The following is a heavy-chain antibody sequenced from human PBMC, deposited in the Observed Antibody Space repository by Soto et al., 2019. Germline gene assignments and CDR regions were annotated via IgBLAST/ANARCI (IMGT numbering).Heavy chain of an antibody. J-gene: IGHJ3*02. CDR3: ARRVARIAAASDAFDI. CDR2: IYYSGST. CDR1: GGSISSSSYY. V-gene: IGHV4-39*01. Sequence: SETLSLTCTVSGGSISSSSYYWGWIRQPPGKGLEWIGSIYYSGSTYYNPSLKSRVTISVDTSKNQFSLKLSSVTAADTAVYYCARRVARIAAASDAFDIWGQGTMVTVSS. D-gene: IGHD6-13*01.